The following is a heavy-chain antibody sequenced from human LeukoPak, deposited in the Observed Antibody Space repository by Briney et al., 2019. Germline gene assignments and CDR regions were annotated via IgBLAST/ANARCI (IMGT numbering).Heavy chain of an antibody. Sequence: SETLSLTCSVSGASLSSYFWGWIRQSPGKGLEGLGYISDTGKTDYNPSLERRGTLSLDTSKNQFSLKLTSVTAADTAVYYCVTGYYEPFDNWGQGTLVTVSS. CDR1: GASLSSYF. CDR2: ISDTGKT. CDR3: VTGYYEPFDN. J-gene: IGHJ4*02. D-gene: IGHD3-3*01. V-gene: IGHV4-59*01.